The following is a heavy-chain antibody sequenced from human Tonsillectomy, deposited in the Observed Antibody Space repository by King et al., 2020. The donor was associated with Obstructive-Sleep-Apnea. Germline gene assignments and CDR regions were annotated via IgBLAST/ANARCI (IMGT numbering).Heavy chain of an antibody. V-gene: IGHV3-23*04. Sequence: VQLVESGGGLVQPGGSLRLSCAASGFTFSNYALSWVRQAPGKGLEWVSVIVGSDVDTRYAASVRVRFTVSRYNSKNPLYLEMNSLRAEDTAVYYCAKDRYCSGGGCYTDAFDVWGQGTMVTVSS. CDR3: AKDRYCSGGGCYTDAFDV. CDR1: GFTFSNYA. J-gene: IGHJ3*01. CDR2: IVGSDVDT. D-gene: IGHD2-15*01.